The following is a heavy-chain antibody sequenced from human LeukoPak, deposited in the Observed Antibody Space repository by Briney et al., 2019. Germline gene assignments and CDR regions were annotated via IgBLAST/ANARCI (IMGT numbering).Heavy chain of an antibody. Sequence: GGSLRLSCAASGFTFSSYSMNWVRQAPGKGLEWVSSISSSSSYIYYADSVKGRFTISRDNAKNSLYLQMNSLGAEDTAVYYCARVRVGATLPPYYYYYYMDVWGKGTTVTVSS. V-gene: IGHV3-21*01. CDR2: ISSSSSYI. CDR1: GFTFSSYS. J-gene: IGHJ6*03. D-gene: IGHD1-26*01. CDR3: ARVRVGATLPPYYYYYYMDV.